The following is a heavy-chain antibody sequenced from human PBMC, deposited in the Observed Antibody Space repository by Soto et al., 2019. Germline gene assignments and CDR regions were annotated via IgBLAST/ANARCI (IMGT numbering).Heavy chain of an antibody. CDR3: VYWIFEHFDL. V-gene: IGHV3-23*05. J-gene: IGHJ4*02. CDR2: IDSSGTQT. CDR1: VFTFIRHF. Sequence: PVVSLRLSCSSSVFTFIRHFMSLFLQAPGKGLEWVSTIDSSGTQTHYADSVKGRFTISRDNSWSTVDLLMNSLRAEDTALYYCVYWIFEHFDLWGKGNMVNVSS. D-gene: IGHD2-15*01.